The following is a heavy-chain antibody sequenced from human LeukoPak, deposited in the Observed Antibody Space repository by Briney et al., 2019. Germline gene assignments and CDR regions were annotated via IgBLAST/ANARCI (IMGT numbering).Heavy chain of an antibody. CDR3: ARDPSSGGIAARFDY. CDR2: INPSGGST. D-gene: IGHD6-6*01. CDR1: GYTFTSYY. Sequence: ASVKVSCKASGYTFTSYYMHWVRQAPGQGLKWMGIINPSGGSTSYAQKFQGRVTMTRDTSTSTVYMELSSLRSEDTAVYYCARDPSSGGIAARFDYWGQGTLVTVSS. J-gene: IGHJ4*02. V-gene: IGHV1-46*01.